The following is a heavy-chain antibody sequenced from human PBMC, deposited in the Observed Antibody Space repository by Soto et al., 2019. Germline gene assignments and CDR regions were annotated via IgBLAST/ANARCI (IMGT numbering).Heavy chain of an antibody. Sequence: SETLSLTCTVSGGSISSYYWSWIRQPPGKGLEWIGYIYYSGSTNYNPSLKSRVTISVDTSKNQFSLKLSSVTAADTAVYYCARAGWDYTGFGPGAFDIWGQGTMVTVSS. J-gene: IGHJ3*02. CDR2: IYYSGST. CDR3: ARAGWDYTGFGPGAFDI. V-gene: IGHV4-59*01. D-gene: IGHD2-2*02. CDR1: GGSISSYY.